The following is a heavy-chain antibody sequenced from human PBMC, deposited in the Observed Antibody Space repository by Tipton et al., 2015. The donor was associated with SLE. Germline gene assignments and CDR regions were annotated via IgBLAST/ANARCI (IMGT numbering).Heavy chain of an antibody. CDR3: ARGGAFDY. CDR1: GASISSGSYY. V-gene: IGHV4-61*09. J-gene: IGHJ4*02. D-gene: IGHD1-26*01. Sequence: TLSLTCSVSGASISSGSYYWSWVRQPAGKGLEWIGHVYTSGGTNYNPSLKSRVTMSVDTSKNQFSLKLTSVTAADTAVYYCARGGAFDYWGQGTLVTVSS. CDR2: VYTSGGT.